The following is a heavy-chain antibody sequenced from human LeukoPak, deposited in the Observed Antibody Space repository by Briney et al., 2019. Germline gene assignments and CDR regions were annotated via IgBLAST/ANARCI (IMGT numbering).Heavy chain of an antibody. Sequence: GRSLRLSCAASGLSFSNIGMHWVRQAPGKGLQWVGLIWYDGSHSDYADSVKGRFTISRDNSKNTLYLQMNSLRAEDTAVYYCAKGAGSGSYYNLVFDYWGQGTLVTVSS. J-gene: IGHJ4*02. CDR1: GLSFSNIG. V-gene: IGHV3-33*06. D-gene: IGHD3-10*01. CDR3: AKGAGSGSYYNLVFDY. CDR2: IWYDGSHS.